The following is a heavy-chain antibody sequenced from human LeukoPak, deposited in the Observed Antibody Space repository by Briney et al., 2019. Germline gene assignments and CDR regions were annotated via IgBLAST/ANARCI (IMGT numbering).Heavy chain of an antibody. CDR3: ARCRIYDILAGYSYYFDY. CDR1: GDTFSSYT. Sequence: SVKVSCKASGDTFSSYTISWVRHAPGQGLECMGNIIPILGIANYAQKFQGRVTITADKSTSTAYMELSSLRSEGTAVYYCARCRIYDILAGYSYYFDYWGQGTLVTVSS. J-gene: IGHJ4*02. CDR2: IIPILGIA. D-gene: IGHD3-9*01. V-gene: IGHV1-69*02.